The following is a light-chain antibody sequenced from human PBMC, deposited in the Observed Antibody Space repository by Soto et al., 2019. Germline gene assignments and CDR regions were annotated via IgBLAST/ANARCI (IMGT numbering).Light chain of an antibody. Sequence: DIQMTQSPSSLSASVGDRVTITCRASQTISIWLAWYQQKPGKAPKLLIYKASSLQSGVPSRFSGSGSGTEFTLTISSLQPDDFATYYCQQYNGYWTFGQGTKVEIK. J-gene: IGKJ1*01. CDR1: QTISIW. CDR3: QQYNGYWT. CDR2: KAS. V-gene: IGKV1-5*03.